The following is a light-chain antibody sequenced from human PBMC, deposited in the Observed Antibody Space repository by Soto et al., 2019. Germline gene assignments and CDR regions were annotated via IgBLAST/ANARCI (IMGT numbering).Light chain of an antibody. CDR2: GAF. CDR1: QSVLYSSNNKNY. Sequence: DIVMTQSPDSLAVSLGGRATITCTHGQSVLYSSNNKNYLAWYQQKPGQPPRLLIYGAFNRAAGIPARFSGSGSGTDFTLTISSLEPEDSAVYYCQQRNIWPPVTFGQGTRLEIK. J-gene: IGKJ5*01. CDR3: QQRNIWPPVT. V-gene: IGKV4-1*01.